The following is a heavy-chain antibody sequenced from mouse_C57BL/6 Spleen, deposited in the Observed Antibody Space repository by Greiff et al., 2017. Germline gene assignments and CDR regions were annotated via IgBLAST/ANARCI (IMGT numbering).Heavy chain of an antibody. CDR3: ARSVVAGYWYFDV. CDR2: INPSNGGT. D-gene: IGHD1-1*01. J-gene: IGHJ1*03. V-gene: IGHV1-53*01. Sequence: VQLQQPGTELVKPGASVKLSCKASGYTFTSYWMHWVKQRPGQGLEWIGNINPSNGGTNYNEKFKSKATLTVDKSSSTAYMQLSSLTSEDAAVYYCARSVVAGYWYFDVWGTGTTVTVSS. CDR1: GYTFTSYW.